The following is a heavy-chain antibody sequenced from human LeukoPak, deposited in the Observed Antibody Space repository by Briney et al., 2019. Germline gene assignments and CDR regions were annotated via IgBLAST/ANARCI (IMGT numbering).Heavy chain of an antibody. V-gene: IGHV3-21*01. CDR3: ARDLTTVIAHVLYFDS. J-gene: IGHJ4*02. CDR1: GFTFSDYS. Sequence: GGSLRLSCVASGFTFSDYSMDWVRQSPGKGLEWVASISSSTTYIFYADSVKGRFTISRDNAKNPLYLQMNSLRAEDTAVYYCARDLTTVIAHVLYFDSWGQGTLVTVSS. D-gene: IGHD4-11*01. CDR2: ISSSTTYI.